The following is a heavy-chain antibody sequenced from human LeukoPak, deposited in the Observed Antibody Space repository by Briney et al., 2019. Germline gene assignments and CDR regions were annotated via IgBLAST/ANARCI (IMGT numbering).Heavy chain of an antibody. Sequence: ASVKVSCKASGYTFTSYGISWVRQAPGQGLEWMGWINPNSGGTNYAQKFQGRVTMTRDTSISTAYMELSRLRSDDTAVYYCAREELDQDAFDIWGQGTMVTVSS. CDR2: INPNSGGT. D-gene: IGHD1/OR15-1a*01. CDR1: GYTFTSYG. CDR3: AREELDQDAFDI. V-gene: IGHV1-2*02. J-gene: IGHJ3*02.